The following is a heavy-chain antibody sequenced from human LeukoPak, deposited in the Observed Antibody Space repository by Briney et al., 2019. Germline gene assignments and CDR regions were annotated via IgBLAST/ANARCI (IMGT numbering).Heavy chain of an antibody. CDR2: ISYDGSNK. CDR3: AREFSILFPQRIYGMDV. V-gene: IGHV3-30-3*01. J-gene: IGHJ6*02. Sequence: GGSLRLSCAASGFTFSSYAMHWVRQAPGKGLEWVAVISYDGSNKYYADSVKGRFTISRDNSKNTLYLQMNSLRAEDTAVYYCAREFSILFPQRIYGMDVWGQGTTVTVSS. D-gene: IGHD2/OR15-2a*01. CDR1: GFTFSSYA.